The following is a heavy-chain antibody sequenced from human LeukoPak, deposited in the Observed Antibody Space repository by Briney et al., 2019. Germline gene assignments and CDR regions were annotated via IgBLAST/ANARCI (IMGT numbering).Heavy chain of an antibody. V-gene: IGHV3-23*01. Sequence: GGSLRLSCAASGFTFSSYAMSWVRQAPGKGLEWVSAISGNGRTTYYADSVKGRFTISRDNSNNTLYLQINSLRAEDTAVYYCAKVYGGYISHYYMDVWGKGTTVTVSS. J-gene: IGHJ6*03. CDR2: ISGNGRTT. D-gene: IGHD5-12*01. CDR3: AKVYGGYISHYYMDV. CDR1: GFTFSSYA.